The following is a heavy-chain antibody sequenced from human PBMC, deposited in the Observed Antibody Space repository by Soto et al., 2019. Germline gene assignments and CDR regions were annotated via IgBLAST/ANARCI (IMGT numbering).Heavy chain of an antibody. Sequence: GGSLRLSCAASGFTVSSNYMSWVRQAPGKGLEWVSVIYSGGSTYYADSVKGRFTISRDNSKNTLYLQMNSLRAEDTAVYYCARDMASGYGYYDFWSAETYGMDVWGQGTTVTVSS. V-gene: IGHV3-66*01. CDR2: IYSGGST. J-gene: IGHJ6*02. D-gene: IGHD3-3*01. CDR3: ARDMASGYGYYDFWSAETYGMDV. CDR1: GFTVSSNY.